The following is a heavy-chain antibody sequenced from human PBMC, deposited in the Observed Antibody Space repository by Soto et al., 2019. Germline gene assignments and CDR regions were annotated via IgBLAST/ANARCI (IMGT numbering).Heavy chain of an antibody. J-gene: IGHJ4*02. D-gene: IGHD3-22*01. CDR3: TTFRYSYGNSANYRWDF. V-gene: IGHV3-15*07. CDR2: IKSKTDGGTT. CDR1: GFTFSDAW. Sequence: EVQLVESGGGLVKPGGSLRLSCAASGFTFSDAWMNWVRQAPGKGLEWVGRIKSKTDGGTTDYASPVKGRFTISRDDSKNTLYLQMNSLKTEDTAVYFCTTFRYSYGNSANYRWDFWGQGTLVTVSS.